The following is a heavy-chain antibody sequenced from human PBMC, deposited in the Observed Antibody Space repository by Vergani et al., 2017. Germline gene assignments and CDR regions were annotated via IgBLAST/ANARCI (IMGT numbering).Heavy chain of an antibody. CDR2: IDHTGRP. D-gene: IGHD4-11*01. J-gene: IGHJ6*03. V-gene: IGHV4-34*01. Sequence: QVQLQQWGGGLLKPSETLSLTCVVNGGSFTSYHWTWLRQSPGEEMEWVGDIDHTGRPDYNPSLKSRLTMSVDKSRNQFSLTFNSVTATDTAIYFCARVNTETNGHLYYYYYMDVWGQGTAVTVS. CDR3: ARVNTETNGHLYYYYYMDV. CDR1: GGSFTSYH.